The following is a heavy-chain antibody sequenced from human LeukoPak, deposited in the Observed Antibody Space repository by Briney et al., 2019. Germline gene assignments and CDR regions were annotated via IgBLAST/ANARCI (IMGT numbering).Heavy chain of an antibody. CDR3: ARQMNTVTADY. CDR2: ISYSGTT. CDR1: DGSISGSNYF. V-gene: IGHV4-39*01. Sequence: SETLSLTCTVSDGSISGSNYFWGWIRQPPGKGLEWIGSISYSGTTYYNPSLKSRVTISIDTSKNQFSLRLSSVTAADTAVYYCARQMNTVTADYWGQGTLVTVSS. D-gene: IGHD4-17*01. J-gene: IGHJ4*02.